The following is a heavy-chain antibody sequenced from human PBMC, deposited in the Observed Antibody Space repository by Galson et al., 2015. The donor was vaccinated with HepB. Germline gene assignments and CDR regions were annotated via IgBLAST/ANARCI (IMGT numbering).Heavy chain of an antibody. D-gene: IGHD1-7*01. J-gene: IGHJ4*02. CDR2: INPNSGGT. V-gene: IGHV1-2*02. CDR1: GYTFTGYY. Sequence: SVKVSCKASGYTFTGYYMHWVRQAPGQGLEWMGWINPNSGGTNYAQKFQGRVTMTRDTSISTAYMELSRLRSDDTAVYYCARDPASGTTDDYWGQGTLVTVSS. CDR3: ARDPASGTTDDY.